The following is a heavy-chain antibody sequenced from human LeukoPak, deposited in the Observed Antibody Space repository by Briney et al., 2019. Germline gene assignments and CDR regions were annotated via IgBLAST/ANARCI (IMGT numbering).Heavy chain of an antibody. D-gene: IGHD3-16*01. V-gene: IGHV3-73*01. CDR3: TREGDDYVWEDFDY. CDR1: GFTFSGSA. CDR2: IRSKANSYAT. Sequence: GGSLRLSCAASGFTFSGSAMHSVRQASGKGLEWVGRIRSKANSYATAYAASVKGRFTISRDDSKNTAYLQMNSLKTEDTAVYYCTREGDDYVWEDFDYWGQGTLVTVSS. J-gene: IGHJ4*02.